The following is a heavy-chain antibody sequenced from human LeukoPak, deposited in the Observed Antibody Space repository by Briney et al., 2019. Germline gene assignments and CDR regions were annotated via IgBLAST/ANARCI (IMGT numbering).Heavy chain of an antibody. CDR3: AKGSVVVPAAPHFFDY. CDR2: ISGSGGST. CDR1: GFTFSSYA. Sequence: GGSLRLSCAVSGFTFSSYAMSWVRQAPGKGLEWVSAISGSGGSTYYADSVKGRFTISRDNSKNTLYLQMNSLRAEDTAVYYCAKGSVVVPAAPHFFDYWGQGTLVTVSS. V-gene: IGHV3-23*01. D-gene: IGHD2-2*01. J-gene: IGHJ4*02.